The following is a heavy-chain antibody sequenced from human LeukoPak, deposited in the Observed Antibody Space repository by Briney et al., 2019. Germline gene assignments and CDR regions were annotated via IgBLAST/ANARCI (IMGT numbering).Heavy chain of an antibody. V-gene: IGHV4-61*02. Sequence: SETLSLTCTVSGGSISSGSYYWSWIRQPAGKGLEWIGRIYTSGSTNYNPSLKSRVTISVDTSKNQFSLKLSSVTAADTAVYYCAGYGGSRFDYWGQGTLVTVSS. CDR2: IYTSGST. CDR1: GGSISSGSYY. CDR3: AGYGGSRFDY. J-gene: IGHJ4*02. D-gene: IGHD4-23*01.